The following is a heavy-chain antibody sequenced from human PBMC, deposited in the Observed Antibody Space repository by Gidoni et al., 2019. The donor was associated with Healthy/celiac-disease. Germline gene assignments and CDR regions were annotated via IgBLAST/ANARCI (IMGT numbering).Heavy chain of an antibody. V-gene: IGHV3-11*01. J-gene: IGHJ4*02. CDR1: GFPFSDYD. D-gene: IGHD3-3*01. CDR3: ASDYDFWSGFDY. Sequence: VQLVESGGGLVKPGGSLRLSCAASGFPFSDYDMSWIRQAQGKGLEWVSYNSRSGSTIYYADSVKDRFTNSRDNAKNSLYLQMNSLRAEDTAVDYCASDYDFWSGFDYWGQGTLVTVSS. CDR2: NSRSGSTI.